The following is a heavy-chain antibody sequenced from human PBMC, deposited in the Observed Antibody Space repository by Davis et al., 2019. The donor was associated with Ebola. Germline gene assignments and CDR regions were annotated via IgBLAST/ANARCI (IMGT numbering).Heavy chain of an antibody. D-gene: IGHD3-3*01. Sequence: PSETLSLTCTVSGGSISSYYWSWIRQPPGKGLEWIGYIYYSGSTNYNPSLKSRVTISVDTSKNQFSLKLSSVTAADTAVYYCARSYDFWSGYYITLFDYWGQGTLVTVSS. CDR1: GGSISSYY. V-gene: IGHV4-59*01. CDR3: ARSYDFWSGYYITLFDY. J-gene: IGHJ4*02. CDR2: IYYSGST.